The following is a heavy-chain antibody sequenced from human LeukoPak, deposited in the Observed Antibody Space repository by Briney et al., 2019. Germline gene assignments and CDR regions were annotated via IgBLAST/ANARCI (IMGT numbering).Heavy chain of an antibody. V-gene: IGHV4-61*02. Sequence: SETLSLTCTVSGGSTSSGSYYWSWIRQPAGKGLEWIGRIYTSGSTNYNPSLKSRVTISVDTSKNQFSLKLSSVTAADTAVYYCAREPMASQFDYWGQGTLVTVSS. J-gene: IGHJ4*02. CDR3: AREPMASQFDY. CDR1: GGSTSSGSYY. CDR2: IYTSGST. D-gene: IGHD5-24*01.